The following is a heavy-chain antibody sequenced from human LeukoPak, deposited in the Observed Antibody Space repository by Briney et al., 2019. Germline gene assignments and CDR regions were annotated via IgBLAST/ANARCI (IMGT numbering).Heavy chain of an antibody. V-gene: IGHV3-53*01. D-gene: IGHD3-16*01. CDR1: GFTVSSNY. Sequence: GGSLRLSCAASGFTVSSNYMSWVRQAPGKGLEWVSVIYSGGSTYYADSVKGRFTISRDNSKNTLYLQMNSLRAEDTAAYYCARDAARLWGSYYYGMDVWGQGTTVTVSS. CDR2: IYSGGST. CDR3: ARDAARLWGSYYYGMDV. J-gene: IGHJ6*02.